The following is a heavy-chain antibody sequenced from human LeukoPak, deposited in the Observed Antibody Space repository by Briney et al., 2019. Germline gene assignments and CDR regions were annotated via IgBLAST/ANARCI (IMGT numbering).Heavy chain of an antibody. CDR3: ARPYYYDSRIDP. CDR2: MYYSGST. CDR1: GGSISSGDYC. V-gene: IGHV4-30-4*01. D-gene: IGHD3-22*01. J-gene: IGHJ5*02. Sequence: SQTLSLTCTVSGGSISSGDYCWSWIRQPPGKGLEWIAYMYYSGSTYYNPSLKSRVTMSADTSKNQLSLKLSSVTAADTAVYYCARPYYYDSRIDPWGQGILVTVSS.